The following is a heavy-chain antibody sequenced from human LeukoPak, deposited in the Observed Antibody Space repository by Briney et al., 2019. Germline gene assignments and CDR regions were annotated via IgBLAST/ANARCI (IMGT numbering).Heavy chain of an antibody. CDR2: INHSGHT. D-gene: IGHD4-17*01. CDR3: TRMTTGHDY. Sequence: PSETLSLTCAVSGVSFNDYYWSWVRQTPGKGLEWIGEINHSGHTNDSPSLKSRVTLSIDTSRKQFSLNLRSVTVADAGIYYCTRMTTGHDYWGQGTLVTASS. J-gene: IGHJ4*02. CDR1: GVSFNDYY. V-gene: IGHV4-34*01.